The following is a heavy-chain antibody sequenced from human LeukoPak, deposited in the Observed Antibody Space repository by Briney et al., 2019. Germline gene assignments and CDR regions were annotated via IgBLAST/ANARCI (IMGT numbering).Heavy chain of an antibody. J-gene: IGHJ4*02. Sequence: GGSLRLSCAASGFTFSSYEMNWVRQAPGKGLEWVSYISSSGSTIYYADSVKGRFTISRDNSKKTLYLQMNSLRAEDTAVYYCAKDRVGAVDYWGQGTLVTVSS. CDR1: GFTFSSYE. CDR2: ISSSGSTI. V-gene: IGHV3-48*03. CDR3: AKDRVGAVDY. D-gene: IGHD1-26*01.